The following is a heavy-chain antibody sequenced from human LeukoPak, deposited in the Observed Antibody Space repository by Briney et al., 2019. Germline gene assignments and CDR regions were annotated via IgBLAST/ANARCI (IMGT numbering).Heavy chain of an antibody. Sequence: SETLSLTCAVSGGSISSSDWWSWVRQPPGKGLEWIGEIYHSGSTNYNPSLKSRVTISVDKSKNQFSLKLSSVTAADTAAYYCASLYYYDSSGYYGADDAFDIWGQGTMVTVSS. CDR2: IYHSGST. J-gene: IGHJ3*02. CDR3: ASLYYYDSSGYYGADDAFDI. D-gene: IGHD3-22*01. V-gene: IGHV4-4*02. CDR1: GGSISSSDW.